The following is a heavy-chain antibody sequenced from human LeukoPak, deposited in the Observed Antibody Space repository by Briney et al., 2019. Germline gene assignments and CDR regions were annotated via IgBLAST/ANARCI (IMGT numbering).Heavy chain of an antibody. CDR3: ARDMTTVTTAYFQH. J-gene: IGHJ1*01. CDR1: GFTFSSYS. V-gene: IGHV3-21*01. CDR2: ISSSSSYI. D-gene: IGHD4-17*01. Sequence: GGSLRLSCAASGFTFSSYSMNWVRQAPGKGLEWVSSISSSSSYIYYADSVKGRFTISRDDAKNSLYLQMNSLRAEDTAVYYCARDMTTVTTAYFQHWGQGTLVTDSS.